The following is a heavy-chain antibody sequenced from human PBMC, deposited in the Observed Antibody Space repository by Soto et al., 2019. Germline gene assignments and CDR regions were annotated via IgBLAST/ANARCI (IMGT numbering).Heavy chain of an antibody. CDR3: ALPTGYYYDSSGYSPPFDY. J-gene: IGHJ4*02. Sequence: SVKVSCKASGGTFSSYTISWVRQAPGQGLEWMGRIIPILGIANYAQKFQGRVTITADKSTSTAYMELSSLRSEDTAVYYCALPTGYYYDSSGYSPPFDYWGQGTLVTVSS. CDR1: GGTFSSYT. CDR2: IIPILGIA. V-gene: IGHV1-69*02. D-gene: IGHD3-22*01.